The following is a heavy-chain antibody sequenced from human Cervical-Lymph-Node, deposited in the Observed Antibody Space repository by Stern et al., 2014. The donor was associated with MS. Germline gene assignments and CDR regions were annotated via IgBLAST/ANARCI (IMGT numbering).Heavy chain of an antibody. D-gene: IGHD3-16*02. CDR2: VIPMFGIA. J-gene: IGHJ4*02. CDR3: ARATSDYIWGTYRFLDS. V-gene: IGHV1-69*01. Sequence: QMQLAQSGAEVKKPGSSVKVSCKASGRTISNYIIGWVRQAPRQGLEWMGGVIPMFGIANYAEKFQDRVTITADESTSTAYMDLSSLRSEDTAVYYCARATSDYIWGTYRFLDSWGQGTLVIVSS. CDR1: GRTISNYI.